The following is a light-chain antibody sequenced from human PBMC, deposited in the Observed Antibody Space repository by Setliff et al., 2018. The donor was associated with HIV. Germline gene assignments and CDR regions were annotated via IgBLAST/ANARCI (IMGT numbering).Light chain of an antibody. Sequence: ALTQPASVSGSPGQSITISCTGTSSDVGTYNAVYWYQQHPGKAPKLMIYDVSNRPSGVSNRFSGSKSGNTASLTISGLQADDEADYYCSSYTTTSTTVFGTGTKVTVL. CDR3: SSYTTTSTTV. J-gene: IGLJ1*01. CDR2: DVS. CDR1: SSDVGTYNA. V-gene: IGLV2-14*01.